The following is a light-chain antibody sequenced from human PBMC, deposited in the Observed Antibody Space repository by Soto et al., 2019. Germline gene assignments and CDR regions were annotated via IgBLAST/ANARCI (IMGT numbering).Light chain of an antibody. Sequence: EIVMTQSPATLSVSPGERATLSCRASQSVSNNLAWYQKKPSQAPRLLIYGAYTRATGIPSRFSGGGSGTEFTLTISSLQSEDFAVYYCQQYNNWWTFGQGTRVEIK. CDR1: QSVSNN. CDR3: QQYNNWWT. V-gene: IGKV3-15*01. J-gene: IGKJ1*01. CDR2: GAY.